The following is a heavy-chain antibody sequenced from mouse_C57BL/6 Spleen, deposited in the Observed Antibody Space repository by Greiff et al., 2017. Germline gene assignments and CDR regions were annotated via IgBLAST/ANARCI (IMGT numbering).Heavy chain of an antibody. V-gene: IGHV1-81*01. CDR3: ARLYYGSSGDYFDY. Sequence: QVHVKQSGAELARPGASVKLSCKASGYTFTSYGISWVKQRTGQGLEWIGEIYPRSGNTYYNEKFKGKATLTADKSSSTAYMELRSLTSEDSAVYFCARLYYGSSGDYFDYWGQGTTLTVSS. CDR1: GYTFTSYG. D-gene: IGHD1-1*01. CDR2: IYPRSGNT. J-gene: IGHJ2*01.